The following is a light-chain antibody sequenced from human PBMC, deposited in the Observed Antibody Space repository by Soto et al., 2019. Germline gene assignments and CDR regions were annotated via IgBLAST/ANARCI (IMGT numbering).Light chain of an antibody. CDR3: QQYISYSS. CDR2: RAS. Sequence: DIQMTQSPSTLSASVGDRVTITCRASQSISSWLAWYQQKPGKAPKLLIYRASYLQSGVPSRFSGSGSGTEFTLTISNLQPYYFATYYCQQYISYSSFGQGTKVEIK. CDR1: QSISSW. V-gene: IGKV1-5*03. J-gene: IGKJ1*01.